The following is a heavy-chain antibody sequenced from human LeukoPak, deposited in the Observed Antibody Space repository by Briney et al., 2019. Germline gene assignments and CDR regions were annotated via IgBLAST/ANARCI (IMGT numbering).Heavy chain of an antibody. CDR2: IIPIFGTA. D-gene: IGHD3-22*01. J-gene: IGHJ4*02. V-gene: IGHV1-69*06. Sequence: GASVKVSCKASGGTFSSYAISWVRQAPGQGLEWMGGIIPIFGTANYAQKFQGRVTITADKSTSTAYMELSSLRSEDTAVYYCASSPYYDSSGYVTPADYWGQGTLVTVSS. CDR1: GGTFSSYA. CDR3: ASSPYYDSSGYVTPADY.